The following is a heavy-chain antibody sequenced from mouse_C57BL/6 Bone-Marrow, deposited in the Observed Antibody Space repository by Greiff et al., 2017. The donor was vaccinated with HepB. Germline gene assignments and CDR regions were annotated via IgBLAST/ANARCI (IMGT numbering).Heavy chain of an antibody. CDR1: GYSITSGYY. Sequence: ESGPGLVKPSQSLSLTCSVTGYSITSGYYWNWIRQFPGNKLEWMGYISYDGSNNYNPSLKNRISITRDTSKNQFFLKLNSVTTEDTATYYCSRGPFYDGYSPFFDYWGQGTTLTVSS. V-gene: IGHV3-6*01. CDR3: SRGPFYDGYSPFFDY. D-gene: IGHD2-3*01. CDR2: ISYDGSN. J-gene: IGHJ2*01.